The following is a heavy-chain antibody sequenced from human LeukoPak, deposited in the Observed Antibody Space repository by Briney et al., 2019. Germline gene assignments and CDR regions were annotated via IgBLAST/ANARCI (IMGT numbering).Heavy chain of an antibody. Sequence: GGSLRLSCAASGFTFSSYAMSWVRQAPEKGLEWVSAISGSGGSTYYADSVKGRFTISRDNSKNTLYLQMNSLRAEDTAVYYCARSYYDFWSGYSYDYWGQGTLVTVSS. J-gene: IGHJ4*02. D-gene: IGHD3-3*01. V-gene: IGHV3-23*01. CDR1: GFTFSSYA. CDR2: ISGSGGST. CDR3: ARSYYDFWSGYSYDY.